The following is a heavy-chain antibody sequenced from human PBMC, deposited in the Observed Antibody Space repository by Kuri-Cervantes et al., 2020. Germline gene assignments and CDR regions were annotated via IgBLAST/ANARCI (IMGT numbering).Heavy chain of an antibody. CDR1: GFSLDDYA. J-gene: IGHJ3*02. V-gene: IGHV3-48*03. CDR2: ISSSGSAI. Sequence: GESLKISCAASGFSLDDYAMHWVRQAPGKGLEWVSYISSSGSAISYADSVKGRFTISRDNAKNSLYLQMNSLRAEETAVYYCARGCSGCSCQDAFDIWGQGTMVTVSS. D-gene: IGHD2-15*01. CDR3: ARGCSGCSCQDAFDI.